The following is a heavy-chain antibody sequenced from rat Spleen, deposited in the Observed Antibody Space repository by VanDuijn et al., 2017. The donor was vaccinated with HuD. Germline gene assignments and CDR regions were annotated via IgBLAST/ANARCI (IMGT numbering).Heavy chain of an antibody. CDR2: IWTGGST. CDR1: GFSLTSYN. Sequence: QVQLKESGPGLVQPSQTLSLTCSVSGFSLTSYNVHWVRQPTGKGLEWMGVIWTGGSTDYNSALKSRLSISRDTSKSQVFLKMSRLQTEDTATYYCARDGSSYVMDAWGQGASVTVSS. CDR3: ARDGSSYVMDA. J-gene: IGHJ4*01. V-gene: IGHV2-30*01. D-gene: IGHD1-2*01.